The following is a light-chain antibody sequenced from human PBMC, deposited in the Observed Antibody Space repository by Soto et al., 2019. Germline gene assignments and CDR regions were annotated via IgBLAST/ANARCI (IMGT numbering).Light chain of an antibody. CDR2: GAS. Sequence: VVLTQSPATLSLSPGDRATLSCRASRHVYINALGWYQQKPGRTPTLLIYGASTRATDIPDRFSATGSGTDFSLTISGVEPEDSAVYYCQQYGALPFTFGPGTRLEI. J-gene: IGKJ3*01. CDR1: RHVYINA. V-gene: IGKV3-20*01. CDR3: QQYGALPFT.